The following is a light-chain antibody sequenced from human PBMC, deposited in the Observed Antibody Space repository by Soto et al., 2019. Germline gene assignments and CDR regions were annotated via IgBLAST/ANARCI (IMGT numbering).Light chain of an antibody. CDR1: QSVSSSY. CDR2: GAS. Sequence: EIVLTQSPGTLYLSPGERVTFSCRASQSVSSSYLACYQHKPGQAPRLLIYGASSRSTVLPDRFICSGSGTDFPLTISILESEDFAVYYCQQYCSSPLTFCGGTKVEIK. CDR3: QQYCSSPLT. J-gene: IGKJ4*01. V-gene: IGKV3-20*01.